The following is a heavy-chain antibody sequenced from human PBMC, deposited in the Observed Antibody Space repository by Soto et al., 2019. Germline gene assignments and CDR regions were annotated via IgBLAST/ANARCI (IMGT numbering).Heavy chain of an antibody. Sequence: PGESLKISCKGSGYSFTSYWISWVRQMPGKGLEWMGRIDPSDSYTNYSPSFQGHVTISADKSISTAYLQWSSLKASDTAMYYCARQPRDYGDSDYYYYGMDVWGQGTTVTVSS. CDR1: GYSFTSYW. J-gene: IGHJ6*02. CDR3: ARQPRDYGDSDYYYYGMDV. V-gene: IGHV5-10-1*01. D-gene: IGHD4-17*01. CDR2: IDPSDSYT.